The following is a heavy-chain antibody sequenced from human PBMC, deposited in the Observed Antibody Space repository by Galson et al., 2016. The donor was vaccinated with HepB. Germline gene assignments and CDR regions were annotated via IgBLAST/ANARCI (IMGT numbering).Heavy chain of an antibody. D-gene: IGHD3-10*01. V-gene: IGHV1-46*01. CDR3: ARDSGYYYGSGSYWLYNWFDP. J-gene: IGHJ5*02. CDR1: GYTFSHYY. CDR2: INPSGGST. Sequence: SVKVSCKASGYTFSHYYVHWVRQAPGQGLEWMGIINPSGGSTNYAQKFQGRVSMTTDTSTNTVYMELSSLRSEDMAVYYCARDSGYYYGSGSYWLYNWFDPWGQGTLVTVS.